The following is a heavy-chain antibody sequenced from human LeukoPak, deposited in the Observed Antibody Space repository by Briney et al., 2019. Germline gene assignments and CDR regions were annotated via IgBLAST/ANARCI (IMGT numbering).Heavy chain of an antibody. Sequence: SETLSLTCAVSGGSISSNNWWSWVRQPPGKGLEWIGEIYHSGSTNYNPSLRGRVTISVDKSKNQFSLKLSSVTAADTAVYYCAREAKGYWGQGTLVTVLS. CDR3: AREAKGY. CDR1: GGSISSNNW. V-gene: IGHV4-4*02. J-gene: IGHJ4*02. CDR2: IYHSGST.